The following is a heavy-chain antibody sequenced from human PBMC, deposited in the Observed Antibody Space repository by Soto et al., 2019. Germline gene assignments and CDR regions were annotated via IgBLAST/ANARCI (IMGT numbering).Heavy chain of an antibody. CDR1: GFTFSSYA. CDR2: ISGSGGST. J-gene: IGHJ4*02. CDR3: AKEDGVAVAGTGGGY. Sequence: GGSLRLSCAASGFTFSSYAMSWVRQAPGKGLEWVSAISGSGGSTYYADSVKGRFTISRDNSKNTLYLQMNSLRAKDTAVYYCAKEDGVAVAGTGGGYWGQGTLVTVSS. D-gene: IGHD6-19*01. V-gene: IGHV3-23*01.